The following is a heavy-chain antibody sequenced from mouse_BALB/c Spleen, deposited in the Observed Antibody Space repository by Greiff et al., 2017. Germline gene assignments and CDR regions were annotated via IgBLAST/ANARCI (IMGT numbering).Heavy chain of an antibody. CDR1: GFTFSSYT. CDR2: ISNGGGST. Sequence: EVQLVESGGGLVQPGGSLKLSCAASGFTFSSYTMSWVRQTPEKRLEWVAYISNGGGSTYYPDTVKGRFTISRDNAKNTQYLQMSSLKSEDTAMYYCARGVEWENYAMDYWGQGTSVTVSS. J-gene: IGHJ4*01. V-gene: IGHV5-12-2*01. D-gene: IGHD1-1*01. CDR3: ARGVEWENYAMDY.